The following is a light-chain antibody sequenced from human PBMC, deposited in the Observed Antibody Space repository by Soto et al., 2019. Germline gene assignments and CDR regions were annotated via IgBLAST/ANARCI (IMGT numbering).Light chain of an antibody. J-gene: IGKJ1*01. Sequence: EIVLTQSPGTLSLSPGERATLSCRPSQSVSSTYLDWYQQKPGQAPRLLIYAASSRATGSPDSFSGGASATDFTLTISRLEPEDFAVYYCRHYINSQWTFGQGTKVEIK. V-gene: IGKV3-20*01. CDR3: RHYINSQWT. CDR1: QSVSSTY. CDR2: AAS.